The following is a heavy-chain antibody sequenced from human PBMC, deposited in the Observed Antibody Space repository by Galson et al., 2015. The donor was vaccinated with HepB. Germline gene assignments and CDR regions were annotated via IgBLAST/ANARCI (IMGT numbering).Heavy chain of an antibody. CDR1: GGSISSYY. CDR3: ARGDSSSWRVDYYFDY. V-gene: IGHV4-59*01. Sequence: SETLSLTCTVSGGSISSYYWSWIRQPPGKGLEWIGYIYYSGSTNYNPSLKSRVTISVDTSKNQFSLKLSSVTAADTAVYYCARGDSSSWRVDYYFDYWGQGTLVTVSS. CDR2: IYYSGST. D-gene: IGHD6-13*01. J-gene: IGHJ4*02.